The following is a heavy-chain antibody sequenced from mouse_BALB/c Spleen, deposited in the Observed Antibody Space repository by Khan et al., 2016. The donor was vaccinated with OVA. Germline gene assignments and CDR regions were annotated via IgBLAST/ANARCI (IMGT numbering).Heavy chain of an antibody. V-gene: IGHV14-3*02. CDR3: ARDYWDVFAY. D-gene: IGHD4-1*01. CDR2: IDPANGNT. Sequence: EVQLQESGAELVKPGASVKLSCTASGFNIKDTYMRWVKQRPEQGLEWIGRIDPANGNTKYDPKFQGKATITADTSSNTAYLQLSSLTSEDTAVYYCARDYWDVFAYWGQGTLVTVSA. J-gene: IGHJ3*01. CDR1: GFNIKDTY.